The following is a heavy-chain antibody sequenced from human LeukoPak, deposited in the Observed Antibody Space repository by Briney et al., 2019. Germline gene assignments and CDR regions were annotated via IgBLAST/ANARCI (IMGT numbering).Heavy chain of an antibody. D-gene: IGHD3-3*01. CDR1: GFTVSSNY. J-gene: IGHJ6*02. V-gene: IGHV3-66*01. CDR3: AKDLSHYDFWSGYSKTYYYYYGMDV. CDR2: IYSGGST. Sequence: GGSLRLSCAASGFTVSSNYMSWVRQAPGKGLEWVSVIYSGGSTYYADSVKGRFTISRDNSKNTLYLQMNSLRAEDTAVYYCAKDLSHYDFWSGYSKTYYYYYGMDVWGQGTTVTVSS.